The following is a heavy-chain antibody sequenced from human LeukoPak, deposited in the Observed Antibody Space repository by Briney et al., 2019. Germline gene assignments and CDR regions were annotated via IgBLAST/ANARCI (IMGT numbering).Heavy chain of an antibody. CDR3: ARDYYDSSGYYSYGYYYYYMDV. J-gene: IGHJ6*03. CDR2: INHSGST. CDR1: GGSFSGYY. Sequence: TSETLSLTCAVYGGSFSGYYWSWIRQPPGKGLEWIGEINHSGSTNYNPSLKSRVTISVDTSKNQFSLKLSSVTAADTAVYYCARDYYDSSGYYSYGYYYYYMDVWGKGTTVTISS. V-gene: IGHV4-34*01. D-gene: IGHD3-22*01.